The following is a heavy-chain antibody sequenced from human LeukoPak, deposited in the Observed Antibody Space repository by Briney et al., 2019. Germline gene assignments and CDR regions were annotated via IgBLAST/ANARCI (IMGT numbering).Heavy chain of an antibody. V-gene: IGHV1-69*13. CDR1: GGTFSSYA. CDR3: ARDYLVVATITETYYYYYGMDV. J-gene: IGHJ6*04. Sequence: SVKVSCKASGGTFSSYAISWVRQAPGQGLEWMGGIIPIFGTANYAQKFQGRVTITADESTSTAYMELSSLRSEDTAVYYCARDYLVVATITETYYYYYGMDVWGRGTTVTVSS. CDR2: IIPIFGTA. D-gene: IGHD5-12*01.